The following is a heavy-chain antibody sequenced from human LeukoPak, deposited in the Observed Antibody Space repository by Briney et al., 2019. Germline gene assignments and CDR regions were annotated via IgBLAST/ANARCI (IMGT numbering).Heavy chain of an antibody. CDR2: IYTSGST. CDR1: GGSISSGSYY. CDR3: ARVPDYYYDSSGYPL. Sequence: PSETLSLTCTVSGGSISSGSYYWSWIRQPAGKGLEWIGRIYTSGSTNYNPSLKSRVTISVDTSKNQFSLKLSSVTAADTAVYYCARVPDYYYDSSGYPLRGQGTLVTVSS. D-gene: IGHD3-22*01. V-gene: IGHV4-61*02. J-gene: IGHJ4*02.